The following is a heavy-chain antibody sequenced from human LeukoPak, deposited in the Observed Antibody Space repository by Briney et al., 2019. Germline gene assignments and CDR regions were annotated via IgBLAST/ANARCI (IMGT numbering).Heavy chain of an antibody. D-gene: IGHD6-6*01. CDR1: GGSISSYY. CDR2: IYTSGST. CDR3: AREASIAAPGWFDP. J-gene: IGHJ5*02. V-gene: IGHV4-4*09. Sequence: SETLSLTCTVSGGSISSYYWSWIRQPPGKGLEWIGYIYTSGSTNYNPSLKSRVTISVDTSKNQFSLKLSSVTAADTAVYYCAREASIAAPGWFDPWGQGTLVTVSS.